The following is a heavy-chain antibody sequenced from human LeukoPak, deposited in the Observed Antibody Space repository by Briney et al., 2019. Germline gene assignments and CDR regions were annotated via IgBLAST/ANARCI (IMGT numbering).Heavy chain of an antibody. V-gene: IGHV3-48*03. D-gene: IGHD4/OR15-4a*01. CDR1: GFTFSSYA. CDR2: ISGSGSII. J-gene: IGHJ3*01. Sequence: GGSLRLSCAASGFTFSSYAMSWVRQAPGKGLEWVSYISGSGSIIYYADSVKGRFTISRDNARNSLYLQMNSLRAEDTAVYYCARYLGANFGAFDVWGQGTMVTVSS. CDR3: ARYLGANFGAFDV.